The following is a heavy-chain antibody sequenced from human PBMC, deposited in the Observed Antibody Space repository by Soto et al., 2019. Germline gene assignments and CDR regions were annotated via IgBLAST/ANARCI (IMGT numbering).Heavy chain of an antibody. D-gene: IGHD3-22*01. J-gene: IGHJ6*02. V-gene: IGHV4-31*03. CDR3: ASRGSHSSGIYYYGMDV. CDR1: GGSSGSGGYY. Sequence: NPSETLSLTCTFSGGSSGSGGYYWSWIRQHPGKGLEWIGYIYYSGSTYYNPSLKSRVTISVDTSKNQFSLKLSSVTAADTAVYYCASRGSHSSGIYYYGMDVWGQGSTVTVSS. CDR2: IYYSGST.